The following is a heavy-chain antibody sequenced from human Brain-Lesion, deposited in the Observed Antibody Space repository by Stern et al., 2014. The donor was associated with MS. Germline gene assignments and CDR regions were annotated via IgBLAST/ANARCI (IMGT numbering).Heavy chain of an antibody. CDR1: GFTFSNYW. V-gene: IGHV3-74*02. Sequence: VQLVQSGGGLVQPGGSLRLSCAASGFTFSNYWMHWVRQAPGKGLVWVSRVTNDGRRTSYADSVKGRFTMSRDNAKNTLYLQMNSLRVEDTAIYYCARGERWFDSWGQGTLVTVSS. CDR3: ARGERWFDS. D-gene: IGHD3-10*01. CDR2: VTNDGRRT. J-gene: IGHJ5*01.